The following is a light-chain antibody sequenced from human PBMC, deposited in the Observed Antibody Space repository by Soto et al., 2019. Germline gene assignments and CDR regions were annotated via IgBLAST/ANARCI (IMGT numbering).Light chain of an antibody. CDR3: QQFLSYPIT. V-gene: IGKV1-13*02. Sequence: IQLTQSPASLSASVGERVTITCRASQDIRGALAWYHQSPGEAPQLLIYDAYTLESGVPSRFSGSSSGTHFTLTISSLQPEDFATYYCQQFLSYPITFGQGTRLEI. CDR2: DAY. J-gene: IGKJ5*01. CDR1: QDIRGA.